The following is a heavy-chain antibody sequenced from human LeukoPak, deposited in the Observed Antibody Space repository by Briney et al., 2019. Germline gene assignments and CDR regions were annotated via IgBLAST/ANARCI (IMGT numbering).Heavy chain of an antibody. CDR2: ISAYNGNA. J-gene: IGHJ6*02. CDR1: GYTFTSYG. CDR3: ARRRVSANYYYYGMDV. V-gene: IGHV1-18*01. D-gene: IGHD5/OR15-5a*01. Sequence: ASVKVSCKASGYTFTSYGISWVRQAPGQGLEWMGWISAYNGNANYAQKLQGRVTMTTDTSTSTAYMELRSLRSDDTAVYYCARRRVSANYYYYGMDVWGQGTTVTVSS.